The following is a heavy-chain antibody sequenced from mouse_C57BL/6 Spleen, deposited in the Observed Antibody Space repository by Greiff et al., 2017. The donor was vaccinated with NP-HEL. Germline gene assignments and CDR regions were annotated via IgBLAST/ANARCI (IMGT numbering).Heavy chain of an antibody. Sequence: QVQLQQPGAELVRPGSSVKLSCKASGYTFTSYWMDWVKQRPGQGLEWIGNIYPSASETHYNQQFKDKATLTVDKSSSTAYMQLSSLTSEDSAVYYCARRGYGYDGFAYWGQGTLVTVSA. CDR1: GYTFTSYW. CDR3: ARRGYGYDGFAY. J-gene: IGHJ3*01. D-gene: IGHD2-2*01. CDR2: IYPSASET. V-gene: IGHV1-61*01.